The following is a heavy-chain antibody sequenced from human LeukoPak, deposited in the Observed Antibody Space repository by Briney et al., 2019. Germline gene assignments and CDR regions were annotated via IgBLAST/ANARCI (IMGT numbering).Heavy chain of an antibody. J-gene: IGHJ6*03. CDR3: ARAPMVRGVILAYYMDV. Sequence: SETLSLTCAVYGGSFSGYYWSWIRQPPGKGLEWIGYIYYSGSTNYNPSLKSRVTISVDTSKNQFSLKLSSVTAADTAVYYCARAPMVRGVILAYYMDVWGKGTTVTVSS. V-gene: IGHV4-59*01. CDR2: IYYSGST. CDR1: GGSFSGYY. D-gene: IGHD3-10*01.